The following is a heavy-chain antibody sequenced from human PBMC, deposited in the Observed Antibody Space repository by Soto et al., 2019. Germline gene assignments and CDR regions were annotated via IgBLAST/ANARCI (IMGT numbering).Heavy chain of an antibody. J-gene: IGHJ4*02. V-gene: IGHV2-70*04. CDR3: SREGHHGFSFDY. CDR1: GFSLTTSGIR. D-gene: IGHD2-2*01. CDR2: IDWDDDK. Sequence: SGPTLVNPTQTLTLTCTFSGFSLTTSGIRVSWIRQSPGKALEWLARIDWDDDKFYSTSLRTRLTISKDTSKNQVVLTMTNMDPVDTATYFCSREGHHGFSFDYWGPGTLVTVSS.